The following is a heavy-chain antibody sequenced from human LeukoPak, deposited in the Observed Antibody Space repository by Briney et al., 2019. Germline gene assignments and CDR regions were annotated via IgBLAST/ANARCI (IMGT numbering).Heavy chain of an antibody. V-gene: IGHV4-59*08. CDR3: ARQGRGQSGSYDY. Sequence: SETLSLTCTGSAGSISSYYWSWIRQPPGKGLEWSGYIYYSGSTNYNPSLKSRVTISVDTSKNQFSLKLSSVTAADTAVYYCARQGRGQSGSYDYWGQGTLVTVSS. CDR2: IYYSGST. CDR1: AGSISSYY. J-gene: IGHJ4*02. D-gene: IGHD1-26*01.